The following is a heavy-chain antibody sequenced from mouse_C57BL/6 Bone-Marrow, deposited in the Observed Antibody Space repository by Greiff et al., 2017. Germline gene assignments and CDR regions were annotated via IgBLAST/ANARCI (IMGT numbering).Heavy chain of an antibody. CDR2: IRTKANGYTT. CDR3: ARSRCYGGGWYFDV. CDR1: GFTFTDYY. V-gene: IGHV7-3*01. D-gene: IGHD1-1*02. J-gene: IGHJ1*03. Sequence: EVKLLESGGGLVQPGGSLSLSCAASGFTFTDYYMSWVRQPPGQALEWLGFIRTKANGYTTDYSASVKGRFTISRDNSQSILYIQMNDLRGEDSATYYCARSRCYGGGWYFDVWGTGTTVTVSA.